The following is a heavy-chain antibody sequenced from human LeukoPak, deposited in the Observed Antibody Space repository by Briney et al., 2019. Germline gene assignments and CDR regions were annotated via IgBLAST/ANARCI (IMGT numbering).Heavy chain of an antibody. CDR3: ARTYYYDSSGYGHRYYFDY. Sequence: SVKVSCKASVGTFSSYAISWVRQAPGQGLEWMGRIIPILGIANYAQKFQGRVTITADKSTSTAYMELSSLRSEDTAVYYCARTYYYDSSGYGHRYYFDYWGQGTLVTVSS. D-gene: IGHD3-22*01. V-gene: IGHV1-69*04. CDR1: VGTFSSYA. CDR2: IIPILGIA. J-gene: IGHJ4*02.